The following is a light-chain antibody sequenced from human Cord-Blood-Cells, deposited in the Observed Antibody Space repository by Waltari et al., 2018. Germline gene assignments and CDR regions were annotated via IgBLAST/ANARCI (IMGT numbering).Light chain of an antibody. J-gene: IGLJ2*01. V-gene: IGLV2-8*01. CDR2: EVS. Sequence: QSALTQPPSASGSPGQSVPISCTGTSSDVGGYNYVSWYQQHPGNAPKRMIYEVSKRPSGVPDRFSGSKSGNTASLTVSGLQAEDEADYYCSSYAGSNNYVVFGGGTKLTVL. CDR1: SSDVGGYNY. CDR3: SSYAGSNNYVV.